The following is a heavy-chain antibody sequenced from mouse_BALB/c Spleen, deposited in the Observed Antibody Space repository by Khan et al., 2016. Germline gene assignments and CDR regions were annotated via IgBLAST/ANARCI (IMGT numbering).Heavy chain of an antibody. J-gene: IGHJ4*01. CDR3: AKLTGTRESMDY. CDR1: GYAFSSYW. Sequence: QVQLLQSGAELVRPGSSVKISCKASGYAFSSYWMKWVKQRPGQGLEWIGQIYPGDGDTNYNGKFKGKATLTADKSYTTAYMQLNSQTSADSAIYSCAKLTGTRESMDYWGQGTSVTVSS. CDR2: IYPGDGDT. V-gene: IGHV1-80*01. D-gene: IGHD4-1*01.